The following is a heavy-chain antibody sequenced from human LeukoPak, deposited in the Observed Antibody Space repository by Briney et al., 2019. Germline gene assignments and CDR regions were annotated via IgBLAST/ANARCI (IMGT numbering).Heavy chain of an antibody. D-gene: IGHD2-15*01. CDR1: RFSFSDYT. CDR3: ARDRRATPMYFFDF. V-gene: IGHV3-23*01. Sequence: GGSLRLSCAASRFSFSDYTMSWVRQLPGKGLEWVSGIRHSGVDLSYADSVKGRFTISRDNSKNMLYLQMNSLRDDDTGVYYCARDRRATPMYFFDFWGQGTPVTVSS. J-gene: IGHJ4*02. CDR2: IRHSGVDL.